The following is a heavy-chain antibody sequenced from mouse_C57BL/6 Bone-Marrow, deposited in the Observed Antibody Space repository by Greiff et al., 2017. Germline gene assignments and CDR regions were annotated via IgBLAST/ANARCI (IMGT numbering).Heavy chain of an antibody. Sequence: QVQLKQSGAELAKPGASVKLSCKASGYTFTSYWMHWVKQRPGQGLEWIGYINPSSGYTKYNQKFKDKATLTADKSSSTAYMQLSSLTYEDSAVYDGARGIYDGFLWFAYWGQGTLVTVSA. V-gene: IGHV1-7*01. J-gene: IGHJ3*01. CDR1: GYTFTSYW. CDR3: ARGIYDGFLWFAY. D-gene: IGHD2-3*01. CDR2: INPSSGYT.